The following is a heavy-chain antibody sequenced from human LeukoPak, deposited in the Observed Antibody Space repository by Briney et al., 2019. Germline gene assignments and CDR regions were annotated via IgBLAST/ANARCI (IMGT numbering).Heavy chain of an antibody. V-gene: IGHV1-8*03. CDR3: ARAVGYYYYMDV. CDR2: MNPNSGNT. Sequence: ASVKVPCKASGYTFTSYDINWVRQATGQGLEWMGWMNPNSGNTGYAQKFQGRVTITRNTSISTAYMELSSLRSEDTAVYYCARAVGYYYYMDVWGKGTTVTVSS. J-gene: IGHJ6*03. CDR1: GYTFTSYD.